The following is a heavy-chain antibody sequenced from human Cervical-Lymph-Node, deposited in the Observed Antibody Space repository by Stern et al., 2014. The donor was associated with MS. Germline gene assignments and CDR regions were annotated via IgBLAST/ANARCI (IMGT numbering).Heavy chain of an antibody. CDR1: GFTVSSNY. CDR3: ARAIFGVVTPTMAPDAFDI. Sequence: EVQLVESGGGLIQPGGSLRLSCAASGFTVSSNYMSWVRQSPGTGLQWVSLIYTDGSTYDAESVKGRFTISRDHSKNTLYLQMNSLGAEDTALYYCARAIFGVVTPTMAPDAFDIWGQGTMVTVSS. V-gene: IGHV3-53*01. CDR2: IYTDGST. J-gene: IGHJ3*02. D-gene: IGHD3-3*01.